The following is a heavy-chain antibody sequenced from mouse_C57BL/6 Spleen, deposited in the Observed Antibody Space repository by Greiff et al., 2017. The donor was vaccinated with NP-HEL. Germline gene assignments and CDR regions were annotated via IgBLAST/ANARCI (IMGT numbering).Heavy chain of an antibody. CDR1: GYTFTSYW. V-gene: IGHV1-59*01. D-gene: IGHD2-4*01. CDR2: IDPSDSYT. CDR3: ARRDYDYEKFAY. J-gene: IGHJ3*01. Sequence: VQLQQPGAELVRPGTSVKLSCKASGYTFTSYWMHWVKQRPGQGLEWIGVIDPSDSYTNYNQKFKGKATLTVDTSSSTAYMQLSSLTSEDSAVYYCARRDYDYEKFAYWGQGTLVTVSA.